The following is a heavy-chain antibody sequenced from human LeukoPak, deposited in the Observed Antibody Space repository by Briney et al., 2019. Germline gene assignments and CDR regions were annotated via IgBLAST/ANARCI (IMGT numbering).Heavy chain of an antibody. Sequence: SETLSLTCTVSGGSISSHTYSWGWIRQPPGKGLEWIGTLSYSAHTLYGSSLKSRVTISGDTSKNQFSLILTSVTAADTAVYYCARHKGPHIIRGVLRNNWFDPWGQGTLVTVSS. V-gene: IGHV4-39*01. CDR3: ARHKGPHIIRGVLRNNWFDP. J-gene: IGHJ5*02. D-gene: IGHD3-10*01. CDR2: LSYSAHT. CDR1: GGSISSHTYS.